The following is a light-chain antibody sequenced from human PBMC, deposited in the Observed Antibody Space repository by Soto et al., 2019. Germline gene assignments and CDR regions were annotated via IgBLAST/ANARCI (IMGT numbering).Light chain of an antibody. CDR3: QQYGSSVT. V-gene: IGKV3-20*01. Sequence: IVLTNSPGTLSLSPGERATLSCRASQSIRSHYLAWYQQKPGQAPRLLISGAHNRAPGIPDRFSGSESGTDFTLRISRLEPEDFAVYYCQQYGSSVTFGQGTKVDIK. CDR1: QSIRSHY. CDR2: GAH. J-gene: IGKJ1*01.